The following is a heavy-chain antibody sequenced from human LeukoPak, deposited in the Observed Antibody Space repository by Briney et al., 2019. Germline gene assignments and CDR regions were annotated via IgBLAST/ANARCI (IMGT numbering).Heavy chain of an antibody. Sequence: GGSLRLSCEASGFTFSSCWMHWVRQAPGKGLVWVSRINSDGSSTFYADSVKGRFTISRDNAKNTLYLQMNSLRAEDTAVYYCARDSFWSGYYPFDYWGQGTLVTVSS. CDR1: GFTFSSCW. D-gene: IGHD3-3*01. CDR2: INSDGSST. J-gene: IGHJ4*02. V-gene: IGHV3-74*01. CDR3: ARDSFWSGYYPFDY.